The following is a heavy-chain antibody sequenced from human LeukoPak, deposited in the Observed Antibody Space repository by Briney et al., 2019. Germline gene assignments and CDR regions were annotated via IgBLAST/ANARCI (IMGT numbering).Heavy chain of an antibody. CDR2: IYYSGST. Sequence: SETLSLTCTVSGGSISSYYWSWIRQPPRKGLEWIGYIYYSGSTNYNPSLKSRVTISVDTSKNQFSLKLSSVTAADTAVYYCARHRDGYNLWGQGTLVTVSS. CDR1: GGSISSYY. V-gene: IGHV4-59*08. CDR3: ARHRDGYNL. J-gene: IGHJ4*02. D-gene: IGHD5-24*01.